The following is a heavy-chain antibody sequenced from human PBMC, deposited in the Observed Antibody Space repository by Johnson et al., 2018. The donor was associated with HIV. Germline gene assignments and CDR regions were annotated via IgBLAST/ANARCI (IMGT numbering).Heavy chain of an antibody. CDR1: GFSVSNTY. V-gene: IGHV3-66*04. CDR2: INWNGGST. J-gene: IGHJ3*02. Sequence: VQLVESGGGLIQPGGSLRLSCGASGFSVSNTYMNWVRQAPGKGLEWVSGINWNGGSTGYADSVKGRFTISRDTSKNTLYFQMNGLRAEDTAVYYCAKQNRGAFDIWGQGTMVTVSS. CDR3: AKQNRGAFDI.